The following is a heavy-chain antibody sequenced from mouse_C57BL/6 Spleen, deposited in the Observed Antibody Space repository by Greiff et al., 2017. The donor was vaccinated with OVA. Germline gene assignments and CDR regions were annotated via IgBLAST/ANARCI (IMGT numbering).Heavy chain of an antibody. CDR3: DYYDYEGGFAY. CDR1: GYTFTSYG. D-gene: IGHD2-4*01. V-gene: IGHV1-81*01. CDR2: IYPRSGNT. J-gene: IGHJ3*01. Sequence: QVHVKQSGAELARPGASVKLSCKASGYTFTSYGISWVKQRTGQGLEWIGEIYPRSGNTYYNEKFKGKATLTADKSSSTAYMELRSLTSEDSAVYFCDYYDYEGGFAYWGQGTLVTVSA.